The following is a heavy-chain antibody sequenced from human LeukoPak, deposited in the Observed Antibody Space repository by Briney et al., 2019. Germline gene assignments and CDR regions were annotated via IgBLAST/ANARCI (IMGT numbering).Heavy chain of an antibody. CDR1: GDSISSSTYD. CDR3: ARQDYDSSGYYSLNYFDY. Sequence: SETLSLTCTVSGDSISSSTYDWGGIRQPRGKGLEWIESIYYSGTTYYNPSLKRRVTISVDTSKNHFSLKLSSVTAADTAVYYCARQDYDSSGYYSLNYFDYWGQGTLVTVSS. J-gene: IGHJ4*02. V-gene: IGHV4-39*01. D-gene: IGHD3-22*01. CDR2: IYYSGTT.